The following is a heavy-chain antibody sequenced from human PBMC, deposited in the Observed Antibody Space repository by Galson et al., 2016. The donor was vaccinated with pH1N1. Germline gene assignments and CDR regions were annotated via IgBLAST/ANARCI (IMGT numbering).Heavy chain of an antibody. Sequence: TLSLTCTVSGGSISSGSYYWSWIRQPAGKGLEWIGYIYTSGSTNYNPSLKSRVTISVDASKNQFSLKLSSVTAAATAVYYCARIQGSSEWGYYFDYWGQGTLVTVSS. D-gene: IGHD6-6*01. CDR3: ARIQGSSEWGYYFDY. CDR1: GGSISSGSYY. J-gene: IGHJ4*02. CDR2: IYTSGST. V-gene: IGHV4-61*09.